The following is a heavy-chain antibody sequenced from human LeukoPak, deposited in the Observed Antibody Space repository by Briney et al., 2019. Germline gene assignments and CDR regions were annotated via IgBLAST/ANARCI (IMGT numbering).Heavy chain of an antibody. CDR2: INSDGSST. J-gene: IGHJ4*02. Sequence: GGSLRLSCAASGFTFSSYWMHWVRQAPGKGPVWVSRINSDGSSTSYADSVKGRFTISRDNAKNTLYLQMNSLRAEDTAVYYCAREGIAVAGTFVYWGQGTLVTVSS. CDR1: GFTFSSYW. CDR3: AREGIAVAGTFVY. V-gene: IGHV3-74*01. D-gene: IGHD6-19*01.